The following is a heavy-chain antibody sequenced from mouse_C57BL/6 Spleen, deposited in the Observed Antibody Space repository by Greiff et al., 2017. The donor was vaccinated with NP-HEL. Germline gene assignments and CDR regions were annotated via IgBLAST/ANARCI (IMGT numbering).Heavy chain of an antibody. J-gene: IGHJ1*03. D-gene: IGHD2-12*01. CDR2: IWTGGGT. CDR1: GFSLPSYA. V-gene: IGHV2-9-1*01. Sequence: QVQLQQSGPGLVAPSQSLSITCTVSGFSLPSYAISWVRQPPGKGLEWLGVIWTGGGTNYNSALKSRLSISKDNSKSQVFLKMNSLQTDDTARYYGARVGDDGGYWYFDVWGTGTTVTVSS. CDR3: ARVGDDGGYWYFDV.